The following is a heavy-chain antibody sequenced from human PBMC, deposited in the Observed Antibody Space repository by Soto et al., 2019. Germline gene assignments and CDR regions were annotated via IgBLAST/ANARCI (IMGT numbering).Heavy chain of an antibody. CDR2: INHSGNT. J-gene: IGHJ5*02. V-gene: IGHV4-34*01. Sequence: TMYLTFAIYVESFSVNYWTWVHQSPTKGLEWIGEINHSGNTNSNPSLKSRLTISVDTSNYHFSLEMTSVTSADTAVYYCARSTMIRGVTDLWGQGALVTVSS. CDR1: VESFSVNY. D-gene: IGHD3-10*01. CDR3: ARSTMIRGVTDL.